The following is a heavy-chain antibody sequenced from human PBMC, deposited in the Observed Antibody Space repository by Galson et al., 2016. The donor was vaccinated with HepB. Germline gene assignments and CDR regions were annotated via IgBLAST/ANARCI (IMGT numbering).Heavy chain of an antibody. Sequence: SLRLSCAASGFTFSSYWMSWVRQAPGKGLEWVANIKQDGSETYYVDSVKGRFTISRDNAKNSLYLQMNSLRAEDTAVYYCASEGRGYTLDYWGQGTLVTVSS. J-gene: IGHJ4*02. CDR1: GFTFSSYW. V-gene: IGHV3-7*03. CDR2: IKQDGSET. CDR3: ASEGRGYTLDY. D-gene: IGHD5-18*01.